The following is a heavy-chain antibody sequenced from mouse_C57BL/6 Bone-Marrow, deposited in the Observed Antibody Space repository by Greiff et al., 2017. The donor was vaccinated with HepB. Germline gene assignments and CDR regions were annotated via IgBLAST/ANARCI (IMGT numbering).Heavy chain of an antibody. Sequence: EVMLVESGGGLVQPGGSLKLSCAASGFTFSDYYMYWVRQTPEKRLEWVAYISNGGGSTYYPDTVKGRFTISRDNAKNTLYLQMSRLKSEDTAMYYCARPLTGTYAMDYWGQGTSVTVSS. CDR3: ARPLTGTYAMDY. V-gene: IGHV5-12*01. CDR2: ISNGGGST. D-gene: IGHD4-1*01. J-gene: IGHJ4*01. CDR1: GFTFSDYY.